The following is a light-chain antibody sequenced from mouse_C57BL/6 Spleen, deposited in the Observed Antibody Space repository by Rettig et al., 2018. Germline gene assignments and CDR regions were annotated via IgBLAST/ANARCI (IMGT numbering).Light chain of an antibody. CDR1: KSISKY. CDR2: SGS. CDR3: QQHNEYPYT. V-gene: IGKV16-104*01. Sequence: DVQITQSPSYLAASPGETITINCRASKSISKYLAWYQEKPGKTNKLLIYSGSTLQSGIPSRFSGSGSGTDFTLTISSLEPEDFAMYYCQQHNEYPYTFGAG. J-gene: IGKJ5*01.